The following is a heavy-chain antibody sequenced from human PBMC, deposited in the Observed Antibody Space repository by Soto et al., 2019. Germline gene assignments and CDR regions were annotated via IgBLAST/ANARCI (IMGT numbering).Heavy chain of an antibody. CDR2: ISSVGTYV. CDR1: GFPFSSYS. Sequence: EVQLVESGGGLVKPGGSLRLSCAGSGFPFSSYSINWVRQAPGKGLEWVSSISSVGTYVYYTDSVRGRFTISRDNARDSLNLQMNSLRAEGTAVSYLSREPPKLSGDATEAAIGGQGTLVTVSS. V-gene: IGHV3-21*06. D-gene: IGHD6-19*01. CDR3: SREPPKLSGDATEAAI. J-gene: IGHJ4*02.